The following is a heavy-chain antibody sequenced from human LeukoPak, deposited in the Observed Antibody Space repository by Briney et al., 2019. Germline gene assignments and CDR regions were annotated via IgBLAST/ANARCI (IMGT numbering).Heavy chain of an antibody. CDR3: GSSYNYYYGMDV. Sequence: GGSLRLSCAASGFTFSSYAMSWVRQAPGKGLEWVSAISGSGGSTYYADSVKGRFTISRDNSKNTLYLQMNSLRAEDTAVYYCGSSYNYYYGMDVWGQGTTVTVSS. D-gene: IGHD6-6*01. CDR1: GFTFSSYA. CDR2: ISGSGGST. J-gene: IGHJ6*02. V-gene: IGHV3-23*01.